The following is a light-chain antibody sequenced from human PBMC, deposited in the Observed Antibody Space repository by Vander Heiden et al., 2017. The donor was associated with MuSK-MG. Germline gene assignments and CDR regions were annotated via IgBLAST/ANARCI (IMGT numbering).Light chain of an antibody. CDR2: DVS. J-gene: IGLJ1*01. V-gene: IGLV2-14*01. CDR3: SSYTSSSTLYV. Sequence: QSALTQPASVSGSPGQSITFSCTGTTSDVGAYDYVSWYQQHPGKAPTLMIYDVSNRPSGVSNRFSGSKSGNTASLTISGLQAEDEADYFCSSYTSSSTLYVFGTGTKVTVL. CDR1: TSDVGAYDY.